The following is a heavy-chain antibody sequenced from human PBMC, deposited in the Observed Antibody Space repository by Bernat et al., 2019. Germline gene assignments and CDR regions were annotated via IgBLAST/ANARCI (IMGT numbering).Heavy chain of an antibody. V-gene: IGHV3-15*01. CDR2: ITPKTDVEST. D-gene: IGHD3-10*01. CDR1: GFTFTKAW. Sequence: EVQLVESGGGLVKPGESLTLSCAVSGFTFTKAWMSWVRQAPGKGLEWVVRITPKTDVESTDYAPPVSDRFTIARDDSINNLYLQMKSLKTEDTAVYYCATDVMGATSENHQNYIDTWGQGSLVTVSS. J-gene: IGHJ5*02. CDR3: ATDVMGATSENHQNYIDT.